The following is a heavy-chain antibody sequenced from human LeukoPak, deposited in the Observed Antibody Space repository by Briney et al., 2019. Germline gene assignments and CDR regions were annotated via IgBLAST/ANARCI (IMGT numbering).Heavy chain of an antibody. J-gene: IGHJ4*02. V-gene: IGHV3-74*01. CDR3: AKDDYNRH. CDR2: IKSDGSST. CDR1: GFNFSTYG. D-gene: IGHD5-24*01. Sequence: GRSLRLSCEASGFNFSTYGMHWVRQAPGKGLVWVSRIKSDGSSTTYADSVKGRFTISRDNAKNTLYLQMNSLRAEDTAVYYCAKDDYNRHWGQGTLVTVSS.